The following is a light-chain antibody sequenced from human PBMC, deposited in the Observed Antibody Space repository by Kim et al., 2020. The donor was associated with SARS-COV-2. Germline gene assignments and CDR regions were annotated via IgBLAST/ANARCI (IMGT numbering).Light chain of an antibody. CDR2: QAS. Sequence: SYELTQPPSVSVSPGQTASITCSGDKLGDKYACCYPQKPGQSPVLVIYQASKWPSGIPERFSGSNSGNTATLTISGTQAMDEADYYCLAWDSSPDVVFGG. CDR1: KLGDKY. CDR3: LAWDSSPDVV. V-gene: IGLV3-1*01. J-gene: IGLJ2*01.